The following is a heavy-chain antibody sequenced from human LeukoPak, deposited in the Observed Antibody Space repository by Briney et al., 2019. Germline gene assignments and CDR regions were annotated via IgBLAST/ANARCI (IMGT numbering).Heavy chain of an antibody. D-gene: IGHD2-2*01. V-gene: IGHV4-59*12. CDR1: GGSISSYY. CDR3: ARESLRDIVVVPAAIDPFDI. CDR2: IYYSGST. J-gene: IGHJ3*02. Sequence: SETLSLTCTVSGGSISSYYWSWIRQPPGKGLEWIGYIYYSGSTNYNPSLKSRATISVDRSKNQFSLKLSSVTATDTAVYYCARESLRDIVVVPAAIDPFDIWGQGTMVTVSS.